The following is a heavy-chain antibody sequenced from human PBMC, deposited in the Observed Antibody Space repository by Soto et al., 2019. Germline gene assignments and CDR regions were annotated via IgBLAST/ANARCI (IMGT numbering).Heavy chain of an antibody. V-gene: IGHV3-23*01. CDR2: ISGSGGST. CDR3: AKKRGCSSTSCYVDY. D-gene: IGHD2-2*01. Sequence: EVQLLESGGGLVQPGGSLRLSCAASGFTFSTYAMGWVRQAPGKGLEWVSAISGSGGSTYYADSVKGRFTISRDNSKNTLNLQMNSLRAEDTALYYCAKKRGCSSTSCYVDYWGQGTLVTGSS. CDR1: GFTFSTYA. J-gene: IGHJ4*02.